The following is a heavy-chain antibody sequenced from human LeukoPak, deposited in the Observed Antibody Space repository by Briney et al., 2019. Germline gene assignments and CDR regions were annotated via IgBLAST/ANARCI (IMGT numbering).Heavy chain of an antibody. V-gene: IGHV3-23*01. J-gene: IGHJ4*02. CDR1: GFTFSSYA. D-gene: IGHD3-22*01. CDR2: ISGSGGST. Sequence: PGGSLRLSCAASGFTFSSYAMSWVRQAPGKGLEWVSAISGSGGSTYYADSVKGRFTISRDNSKNTLYLQMNSLRAEDTAVYYCAKDQKRRITMIVVVIRYFDYWGQGTLVTASS. CDR3: AKDQKRRITMIVVVIRYFDY.